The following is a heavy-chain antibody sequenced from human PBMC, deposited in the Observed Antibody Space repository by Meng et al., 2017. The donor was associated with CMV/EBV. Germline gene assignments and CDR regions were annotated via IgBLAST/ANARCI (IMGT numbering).Heavy chain of an antibody. CDR1: GYTFHGYY. CDR2: INPNSGGT. J-gene: IGHJ5*02. V-gene: IGHV1-2*02. D-gene: IGHD2-2*01. CDR3: ARGPAALGENWFDP. Sequence: SGYTFHGYYLHWERQGPGQGLEWMGWINPNSGGTNYAQKFQGTITMTRYTSISTAYMELSRLRSDATAVYYCARGPAALGENWFDPWGQGTLVTVSS.